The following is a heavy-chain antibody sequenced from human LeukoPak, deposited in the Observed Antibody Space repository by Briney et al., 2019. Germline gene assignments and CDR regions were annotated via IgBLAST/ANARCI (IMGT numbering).Heavy chain of an antibody. CDR2: IYTSGST. Sequence: SQTLSLTCTVSGGSISSGSYYWSWIRQPAGKGLEWVGRIYTSGSTNYNPSLKSRVTISVDTSKNQFSLKLSSVTAADTAVYYCSRTRAYYYGSGQDLYYYYYMDVWGKGTTVTVSS. CDR3: SRTRAYYYGSGQDLYYYYYMDV. V-gene: IGHV4-61*02. CDR1: GGSISSGSYY. D-gene: IGHD3-10*01. J-gene: IGHJ6*03.